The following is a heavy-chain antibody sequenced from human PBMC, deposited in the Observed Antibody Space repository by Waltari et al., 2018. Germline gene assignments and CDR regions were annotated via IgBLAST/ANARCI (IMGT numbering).Heavy chain of an antibody. CDR1: GGTFSSYA. Sequence: QVQLVQSGAEVKKPGSSVKVSCKASGGTFSSYAISWVRQAPGKGLEWMGGSIPIFGTANSAQKFQGRVTITADKSTSTAYMELSSLRSEDTAVYYCARDSPYCSGGSCFKYFQHWGQGTLVTVSS. CDR2: SIPIFGTA. D-gene: IGHD2-15*01. J-gene: IGHJ1*01. CDR3: ARDSPYCSGGSCFKYFQH. V-gene: IGHV1-69*14.